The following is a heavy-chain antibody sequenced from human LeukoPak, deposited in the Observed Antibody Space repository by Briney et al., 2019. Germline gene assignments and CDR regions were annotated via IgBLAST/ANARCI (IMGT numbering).Heavy chain of an antibody. CDR3: ARPSYHGSAKYYDYVWGSYRF. D-gene: IGHD3-16*02. Sequence: ASVKVSCKASGYTFIGYYMYWVRQAPGQGFEWMGWINPNSGVTNYAQKFQGRVTLTRDTSIRTAYMELSRLRSDDTAVYYCARPSYHGSAKYYDYVWGSYRFWGQGTLVTVSS. CDR2: INPNSGVT. CDR1: GYTFIGYY. J-gene: IGHJ4*02. V-gene: IGHV1-2*02.